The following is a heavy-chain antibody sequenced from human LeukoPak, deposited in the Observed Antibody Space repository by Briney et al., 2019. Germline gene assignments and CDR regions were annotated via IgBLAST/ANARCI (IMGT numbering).Heavy chain of an antibody. CDR1: GGSVSSVSYY. J-gene: IGHJ3*02. CDR2: IYYSGSP. Sequence: SETLSLTCTVSGGSVSSVSYYWSWIRQPPGKGLEWIGDIYYSGSPNYNPSLKSRVTIAVATSKNQFYLTPSSVTAEDTAVYYCARRLAYCGGDCSWVAFDIWGQGTMVTVSS. V-gene: IGHV4-61*01. D-gene: IGHD2-21*02. CDR3: ARRLAYCGGDCSWVAFDI.